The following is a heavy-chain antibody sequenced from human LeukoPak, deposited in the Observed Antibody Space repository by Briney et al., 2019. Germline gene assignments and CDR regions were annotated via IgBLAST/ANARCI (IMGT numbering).Heavy chain of an antibody. CDR1: GDSISSSY. J-gene: IGHJ4*02. D-gene: IGHD3-22*01. V-gene: IGHV4-59*01. CDR2: VHYTGKT. Sequence: SETLSLTCTVSGDSISSSYWSWNRQPPGKRLEWVGYVHYTGKTNYNPSLNNRATISVDMSKNQFSLTLTSVTVADTAMYYCARGYYDRSGSSNPFDSWGQGTLVTVSA. CDR3: ARGYYDRSGSSNPFDS.